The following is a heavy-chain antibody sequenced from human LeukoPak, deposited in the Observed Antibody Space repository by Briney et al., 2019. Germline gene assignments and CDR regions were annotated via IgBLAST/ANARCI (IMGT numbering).Heavy chain of an antibody. CDR1: GFTFSNYL. CDR2: IKQDGSEK. Sequence: GGSLRLSCEASGFTFSNYLMSWVRQAPGKGLEWVANIKQDGSEKYYVDSVEGRFTISRDNAKNSLYLQMNSLRAEDTAVYYCARDFFGSARFYRSDPFDYWGQGTLVSVSS. J-gene: IGHJ4*02. V-gene: IGHV3-7*01. CDR3: ARDFFGSARFYRSDPFDY. D-gene: IGHD3-10*01.